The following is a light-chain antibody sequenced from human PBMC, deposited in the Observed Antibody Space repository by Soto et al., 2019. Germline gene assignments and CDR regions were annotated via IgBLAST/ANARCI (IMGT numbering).Light chain of an antibody. CDR3: SSYTSSSTLRV. CDR1: SSDVGGYNY. CDR2: EVS. Sequence: QSVLTQPASVSGSPGQSVTISCTGTSSDVGGYNYVSWYQQHPGKAHKLMIYEVSNRPSGVSNRFSGSKSGNTASLTISGLQAEDEADYYCSSYTSSSTLRVFGTGTKVTVL. J-gene: IGLJ1*01. V-gene: IGLV2-14*01.